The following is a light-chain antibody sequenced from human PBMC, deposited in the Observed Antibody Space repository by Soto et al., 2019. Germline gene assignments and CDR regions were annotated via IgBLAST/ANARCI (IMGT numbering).Light chain of an antibody. V-gene: IGKV3D-15*01. CDR1: QSVSST. Sequence: EIVLTQSPGTLSLSPGEGATLSCRASQSVSSTYLAWYQQKAGKAPRLLIYGASSRATGIPARFSGSGSGAEFTLSINRLQSEDFTVYYCQQYNNWPRTFGQGTKVDIK. CDR2: GAS. J-gene: IGKJ1*01. CDR3: QQYNNWPRT.